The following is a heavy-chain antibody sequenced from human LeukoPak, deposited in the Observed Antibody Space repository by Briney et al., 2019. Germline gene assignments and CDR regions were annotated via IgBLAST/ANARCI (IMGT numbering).Heavy chain of an antibody. V-gene: IGHV4-59*01. CDR2: IYYSGST. J-gene: IGHJ6*02. D-gene: IGHD3-10*01. CDR3: ARVGGSNYYYYGMDV. CDR1: GGSISSYY. Sequence: SETLSLTCTVSGGSISSYYWSWIRQPPGKGLEWIGYIYYSGSTNYDPSLKSRVTISVDTSKNQFSLKLSSVTAADTAVYYCARVGGSNYYYYGMDVWGQGTTVTVSS.